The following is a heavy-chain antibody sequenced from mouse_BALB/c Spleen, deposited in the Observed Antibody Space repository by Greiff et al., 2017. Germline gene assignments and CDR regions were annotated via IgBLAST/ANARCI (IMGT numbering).Heavy chain of an antibody. CDR2: ISSGGGST. CDR3: ARHTGTGYFDY. V-gene: IGHV5-12-1*01. Sequence: EVQGVESGGGLVKPGGSLKLSCAASGFAFSSYDMSWVRQTPEKRLEWVAYISSGGGSTYYPDTVKGRFTISRDNAKNTLYLQMSSLKSEDTAMYYCARHTGTGYFDYWGQGTTLTVSS. CDR1: GFAFSSYD. J-gene: IGHJ2*01. D-gene: IGHD4-1*01.